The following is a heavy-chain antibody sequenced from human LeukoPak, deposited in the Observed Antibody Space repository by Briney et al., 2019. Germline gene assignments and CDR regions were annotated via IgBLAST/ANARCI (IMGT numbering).Heavy chain of an antibody. V-gene: IGHV5-51*01. D-gene: IGHD5-12*01. Sequence: GESLKISCKGSGYGFTSYWIGWVRQMPGKGLESMGIIYPGDSDTRYSPSFQGQVTISADKSISTAYLQWSSLKASDTAMYYCARRAAYGGYDFAVDFDYWGQGTLVTVSS. J-gene: IGHJ4*02. CDR2: IYPGDSDT. CDR1: GYGFTSYW. CDR3: ARRAAYGGYDFAVDFDY.